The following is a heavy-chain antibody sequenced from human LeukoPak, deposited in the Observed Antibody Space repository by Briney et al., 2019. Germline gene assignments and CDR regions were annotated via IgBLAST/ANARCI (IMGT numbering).Heavy chain of an antibody. CDR1: GGSFSGYY. J-gene: IGHJ3*02. CDR3: ARHCGGDCSHGFDI. Sequence: SETLSLTCAIYGGSFSGYYWSWIRQPPGKGLEWIGEINHSGSTNYNPSLKSRVAIPEDTSKNQFSLKLTFVTAADTAMYYCARHCGGDCSHGFDIWGQGTLVTVFS. D-gene: IGHD2-21*02. V-gene: IGHV4-34*01. CDR2: INHSGST.